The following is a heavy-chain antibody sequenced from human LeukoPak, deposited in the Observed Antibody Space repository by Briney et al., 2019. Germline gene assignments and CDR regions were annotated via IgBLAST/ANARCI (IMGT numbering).Heavy chain of an antibody. D-gene: IGHD3-10*01. CDR2: IVGSGDT. CDR3: ARGNNVAQWFVFES. Sequence: PGGSLRLSCVASEFTFSSYAMTWVRQAPGKGLEWVSAIVGSGDTYYADSVKGRFTTSRDNSKNSLYLQMNSLRAEDTAVYYCARGNNVAQWFVFESWGQGTQVAVSS. J-gene: IGHJ4*02. CDR1: EFTFSSYA. V-gene: IGHV3-23*01.